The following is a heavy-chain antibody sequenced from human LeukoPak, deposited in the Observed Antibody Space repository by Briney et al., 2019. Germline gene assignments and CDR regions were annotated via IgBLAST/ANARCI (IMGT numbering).Heavy chain of an antibody. Sequence: PSQTLSLTCTVSGGSISSGSYYWSWIRQPAGKGLEWIGRIYTSGSTNYNPSLKSRVTMSVDTSKNQFSLKLRSVTAADTAVYYCARGYNWGSPTRNFYYLDVWGKGTTVTVSS. D-gene: IGHD7-27*01. V-gene: IGHV4-61*02. J-gene: IGHJ6*03. CDR2: IYTSGST. CDR3: ARGYNWGSPTRNFYYLDV. CDR1: GGSISSGSYY.